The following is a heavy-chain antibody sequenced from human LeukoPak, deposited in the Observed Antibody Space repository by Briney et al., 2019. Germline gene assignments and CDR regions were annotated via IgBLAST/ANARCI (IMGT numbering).Heavy chain of an antibody. CDR2: INSDGSST. J-gene: IGHJ3*02. D-gene: IGHD3-10*01. CDR3: ARPSGSYYYDAFDI. CDR1: GFTFDDYA. V-gene: IGHV3-74*01. Sequence: PGGSLRLSCAASGFTFDDYAIHWVRQAPGKGLVWVSRINSDGSSTSYADSVKGRFTISRDNAKKTLYLQMNSLRAEDTAVYYCARPSGSYYYDAFDIWGQGTMVTVSS.